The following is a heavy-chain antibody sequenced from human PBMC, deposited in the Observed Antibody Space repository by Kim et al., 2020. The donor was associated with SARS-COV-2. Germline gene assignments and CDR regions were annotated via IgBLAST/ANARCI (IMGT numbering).Heavy chain of an antibody. CDR3: ARARRPRIVVVVAATFDY. Sequence: KGRVTISVDTSKNQFSLKLSSVTAADTAVYYCARARRPRIVVVVAATFDYWGQGTLVTVSS. J-gene: IGHJ4*02. V-gene: IGHV4-34*01. D-gene: IGHD2-15*01.